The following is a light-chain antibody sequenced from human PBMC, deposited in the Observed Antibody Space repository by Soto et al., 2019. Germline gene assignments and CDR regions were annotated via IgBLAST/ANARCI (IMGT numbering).Light chain of an antibody. CDR3: FSFTSTSTHV. J-gene: IGLJ1*01. V-gene: IGLV2-23*01. Sequence: QSVLTQPASVSGSPGQSVTISCTGTSSDFGNYNFVSWYQHHPGKVPKVIIYETSKRPSRVSDRFSGSKSGNTASLTISGLQDEDEADYYCFSFTSTSTHVFGSGTKLTVL. CDR2: ETS. CDR1: SSDFGNYNF.